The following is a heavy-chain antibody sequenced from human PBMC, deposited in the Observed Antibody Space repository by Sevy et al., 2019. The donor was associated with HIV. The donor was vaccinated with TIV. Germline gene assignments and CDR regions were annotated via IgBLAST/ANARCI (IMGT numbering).Heavy chain of an antibody. CDR2: IYSTGST. CDR1: GGPISRSY. CDR3: ARDRGRAAGHFDY. D-gene: IGHD6-13*01. V-gene: IGHV4-59*01. J-gene: IGHJ4*02. Sequence: SETLSRTCTVSGGPISRSYWSWIRQPPGKGLEWIADIYSTGSTNYNPSLKSRVIMSIDTSKNQFSLKLTSVTAADTATYYCARDRGRAAGHFDYWGQGTLVTVSS.